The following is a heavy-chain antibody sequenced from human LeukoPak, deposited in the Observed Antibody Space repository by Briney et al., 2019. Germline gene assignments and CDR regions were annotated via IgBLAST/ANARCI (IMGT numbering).Heavy chain of an antibody. CDR3: ARPLSRNVGFDY. V-gene: IGHV1-2*02. CDR2: INPNSGGT. D-gene: IGHD1-26*01. Sequence: ASVKVSCKASGYTFTGYYMHWVRQAPGQGLEWMGWINPNSGGTNYAQKFQGRVTMTRDTSISTAYMELSRLRSDDTAVYYCARPLSRNVGFDYWGQGTLVTVSS. CDR1: GYTFTGYY. J-gene: IGHJ4*02.